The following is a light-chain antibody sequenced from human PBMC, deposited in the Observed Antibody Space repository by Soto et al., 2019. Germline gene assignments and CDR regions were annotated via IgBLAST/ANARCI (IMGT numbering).Light chain of an antibody. V-gene: IGLV4-69*01. J-gene: IGLJ2*01. CDR1: SGHSNYA. CDR2: LNSDGSH. Sequence: QSVLTQSPSASASLGASVKLTCTLSSGHSNYAIAWHQQQPEKGPRYLMKLNSDGSHSKGDGIPDRFSGSSSGAERYLTISSLRSEDEADYYCQTWGTGIVVFGGGTKLTVL. CDR3: QTWGTGIVV.